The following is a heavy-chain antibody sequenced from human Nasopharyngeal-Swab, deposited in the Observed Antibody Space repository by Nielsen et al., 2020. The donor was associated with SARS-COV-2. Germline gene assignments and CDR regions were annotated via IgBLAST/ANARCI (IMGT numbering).Heavy chain of an antibody. CDR2: ISSSTFI. CDR3: ARDLSKDDNWFGP. CDR1: GFTFSRYN. J-gene: IGHJ5*02. Sequence: GESLKISCAASGFTFSRYNMKWVRQAPGKGLEWVSSISSSTFIYYADSVKGRFTISRDNAKNSLYLQMNSLRAEDTAVYYCARDLSKDDNWFGPWGQGTLVTVSS. V-gene: IGHV3-21*06.